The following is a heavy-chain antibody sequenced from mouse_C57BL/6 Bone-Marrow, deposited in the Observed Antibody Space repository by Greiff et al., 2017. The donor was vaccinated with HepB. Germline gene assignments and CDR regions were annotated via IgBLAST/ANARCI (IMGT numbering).Heavy chain of an antibody. CDR2: IDPSDSYT. D-gene: IGHD2-4*01. CDR3: ARSYDYDFDY. CDR1: GYTFTSYW. V-gene: IGHV1-69*01. Sequence: QVQLQQSGAELVMPGASVKLSCKASGYTFTSYWMHWVKQRPGQGLEWIGEIDPSDSYTNYNQKFKGKSTLNVDKSSSTAYMQLSSLTSEDSAVYYCARSYDYDFDYWGQGTTLTVSS. J-gene: IGHJ2*01.